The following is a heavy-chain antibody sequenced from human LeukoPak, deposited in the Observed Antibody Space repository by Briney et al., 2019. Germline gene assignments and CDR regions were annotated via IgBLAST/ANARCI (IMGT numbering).Heavy chain of an antibody. J-gene: IGHJ4*02. D-gene: IGHD1-26*01. Sequence: ASVKVSCKASGYTFSDYYMHWVRQAPGLGLEWMGWTNPNSGGTNYAQKFQGRVIMTRDTSISTAYMELSRLRSDDTAVYYCATERISGRYSPFDYWGQGTLVTVSS. CDR1: GYTFSDYY. V-gene: IGHV1-2*02. CDR2: TNPNSGGT. CDR3: ATERISGRYSPFDY.